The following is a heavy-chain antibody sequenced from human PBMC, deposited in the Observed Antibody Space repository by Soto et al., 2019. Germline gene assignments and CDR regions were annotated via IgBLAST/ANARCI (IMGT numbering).Heavy chain of an antibody. Sequence: LRLSCAASGFTFSSYGMHWVRQAPGKGLEWVAVISYDGSNKYYADSVKGRFTISRDNSKNTLYLQMNSLRAEDTAVYYCASYRDGLDYWGQGTLVTVSS. V-gene: IGHV3-30*03. CDR2: ISYDGSNK. CDR1: GFTFSSYG. D-gene: IGHD1-26*01. CDR3: ASYRDGLDY. J-gene: IGHJ4*02.